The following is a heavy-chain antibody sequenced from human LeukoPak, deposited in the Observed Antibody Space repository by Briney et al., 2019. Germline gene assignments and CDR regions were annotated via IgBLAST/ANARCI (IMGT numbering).Heavy chain of an antibody. J-gene: IGHJ4*02. CDR1: GFTFSSYS. D-gene: IGHD3-22*01. CDR2: IRSSSSYI. V-gene: IGHV3-21*01. CDR3: ARDVDYYDSSGYYQRYFDY. Sequence: GGSLRLSCAASGFTFSSYSMNWVRQAPGKGLEWVSSIRSSSSYIYYADSVKGRFTISRDNAKNSLYLQMNSLRAEDTAVYYCARDVDYYDSSGYYQRYFDYWGQGTLVTVSS.